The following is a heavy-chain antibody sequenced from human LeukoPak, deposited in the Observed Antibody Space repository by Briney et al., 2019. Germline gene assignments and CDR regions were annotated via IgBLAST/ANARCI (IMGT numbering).Heavy chain of an antibody. CDR2: INQDGSIR. V-gene: IGHV3-7*03. D-gene: IGHD2-15*01. Sequence: GGSLRLSCTAYGFSFNTQDMAWVRQAPGKGLEWVANINQDGSIRNYVDSVKGRFTISRDNARNSLYLQMNSLRAEDTALYYCVRDSTIELNKRWYDGLDVWGQGTMVTVSS. J-gene: IGHJ3*01. CDR3: VRDSTIELNKRWYDGLDV. CDR1: GFSFNTQD.